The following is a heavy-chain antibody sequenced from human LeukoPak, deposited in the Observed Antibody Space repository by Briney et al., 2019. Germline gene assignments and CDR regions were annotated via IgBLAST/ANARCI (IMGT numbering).Heavy chain of an antibody. CDR1: GFTFSSYW. D-gene: IGHD3-22*01. V-gene: IGHV3-7*01. J-gene: IGHJ4*02. Sequence: GGSLRLSCAASGFTFSSYWMSWVRQAPGKVLEWVANIKQDGSEKYDVDSVKGRFTISRDNAKNSMYLKMNSLRAEDTAVYYCARYYYDSSGYFHYWGQGTLVTVSS. CDR3: ARYYYDSSGYFHY. CDR2: IKQDGSEK.